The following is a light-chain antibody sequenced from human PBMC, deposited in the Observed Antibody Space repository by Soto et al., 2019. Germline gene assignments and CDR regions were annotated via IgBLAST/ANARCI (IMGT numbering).Light chain of an antibody. V-gene: IGKV3-20*01. Sequence: ELVLTQSPGTLSLSPGQGATLSCRASQTISSFLAWYQQKRGQAPRLLIHGASNRATGIPDRFSGSGSGTDFTLTITRLEPEDFAVYYCQQYGGSPRTFGQGTKVDIK. CDR3: QQYGGSPRT. CDR2: GAS. J-gene: IGKJ1*01. CDR1: QTISSF.